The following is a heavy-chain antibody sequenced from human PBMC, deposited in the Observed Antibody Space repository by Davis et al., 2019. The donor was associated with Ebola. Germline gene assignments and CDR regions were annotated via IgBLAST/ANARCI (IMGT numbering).Heavy chain of an antibody. CDR1: GYTFTSYG. CDR3: ARDLYTGYYYYGMDV. J-gene: IGHJ6*02. V-gene: IGHV1-2*04. D-gene: IGHD2-2*02. CDR2: INPNSGGT. Sequence: ASVKVSCKASGYTFTSYGISWVRQAPGQGLEWMGWINPNSGGTNYAQKFQGWVTMTRDTSISTAYMELSRLRSDDTAVYYCARDLYTGYYYYGMDVWGQGTTVTVSS.